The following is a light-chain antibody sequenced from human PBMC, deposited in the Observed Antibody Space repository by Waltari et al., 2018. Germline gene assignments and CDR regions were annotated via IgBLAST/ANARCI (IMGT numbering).Light chain of an antibody. CDR3: QHYVRLPAT. CDR1: QSVRGS. CDR2: GAS. V-gene: IGKV3-20*01. J-gene: IGKJ1*01. Sequence: EIVLTQSPGTLSFSPGERATLSCRASQSVRGSLAWYQQKAGQAPRLLIYGASSRATGIPDRFSGSGSGTDFSLTISRLEPEDFAVYYCQHYVRLPATFGQGTKVEIK.